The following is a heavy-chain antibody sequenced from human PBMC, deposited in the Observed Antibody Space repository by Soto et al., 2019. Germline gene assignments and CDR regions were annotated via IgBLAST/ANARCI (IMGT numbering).Heavy chain of an antibody. Sequence: ELVQSGPEAREPGTSVKVSCRASGFSFGDSAVQWVRQGRGQRLEWIVWIVVVNGNTNYAQKFEGRVTLTRDASTSTSHLELTSLSSEDTAVYFCAVTDLPFRPLTEPTENGMDVWGQGTTVTVS. V-gene: IGHV1-58*01. J-gene: IGHJ6*02. D-gene: IGHD3-3*02. CDR1: GFSFGDSA. CDR3: AVTDLPFRPLTEPTENGMDV. CDR2: IVVVNGNT.